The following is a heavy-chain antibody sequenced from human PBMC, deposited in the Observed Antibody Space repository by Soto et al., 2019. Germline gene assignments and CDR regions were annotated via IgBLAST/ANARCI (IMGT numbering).Heavy chain of an antibody. D-gene: IGHD6-19*01. CDR1: GGSISGYY. Sequence: LSLTCTVSGGSISGYYWNWIRQPAGKGLEWIGRVHRSGSTNYNPSLKSRVTMSVDTSKSQFSLKVTSVTAADTAVYYCAKESSAWAFTEYWGQGTLVTVSS. CDR2: VHRSGST. J-gene: IGHJ4*02. V-gene: IGHV4-4*07. CDR3: AKESSAWAFTEY.